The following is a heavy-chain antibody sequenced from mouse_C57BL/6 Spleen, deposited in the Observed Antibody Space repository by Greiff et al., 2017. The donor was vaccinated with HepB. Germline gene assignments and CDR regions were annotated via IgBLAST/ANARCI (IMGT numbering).Heavy chain of an antibody. CDR3: TTTVEVNAMDY. D-gene: IGHD1-1*01. V-gene: IGHV1-5*01. Sequence: VQLKESGTVLARPGASVKMSCKTSGYTFTSYWMHWVNQRTGQGLEWIGAIYPGNSDTSYNQKFKGKAKLTAVTSASTAYMELSWLTNEDSAVYYCTTTVEVNAMDYWGQGTSVTVSS. CDR2: IYPGNSDT. J-gene: IGHJ4*01. CDR1: GYTFTSYW.